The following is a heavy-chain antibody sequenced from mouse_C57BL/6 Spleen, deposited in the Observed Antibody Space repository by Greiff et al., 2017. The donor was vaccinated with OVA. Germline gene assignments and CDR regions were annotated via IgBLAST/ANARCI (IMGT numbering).Heavy chain of an antibody. V-gene: IGHV7-3*01. CDR1: GFTFTDYY. D-gene: IGHD1-1*01. CDR3: ARSLHYYGSRDYAMDY. CDR2: IRNKANGYTT. J-gene: IGHJ4*01. Sequence: EVQRVESGGGLVQPGGSLSLSCAASGFTFTDYYMSWVRQPPGTALEWLGFIRNKANGYTTEYSASVQGRFTISRDNSHSILYLQMNALRDEDSATYYCARSLHYYGSRDYAMDYWGQGTSVTVSS.